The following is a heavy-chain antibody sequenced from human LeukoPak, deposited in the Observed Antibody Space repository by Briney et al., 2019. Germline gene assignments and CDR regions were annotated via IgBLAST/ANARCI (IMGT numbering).Heavy chain of an antibody. CDR3: ARKRLVVVGSTHYYYYGMGV. Sequence: PGGSLRLSCIASGFTFRNYRMNWVRQAPGKGLEWVASISSSSSYIYYTDSVKGRFTVSRDNAKNSLYLHLNSLGAEDMAVYYCARKRLVVVGSTHYYYYGMGVWGQGTTVTVSS. V-gene: IGHV3-21*01. J-gene: IGHJ6*02. CDR2: ISSSSSYI. CDR1: GFTFRNYR. D-gene: IGHD2-15*01.